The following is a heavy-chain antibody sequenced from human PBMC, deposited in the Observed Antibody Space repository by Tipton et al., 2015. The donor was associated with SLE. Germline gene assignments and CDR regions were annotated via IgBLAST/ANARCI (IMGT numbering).Heavy chain of an antibody. CDR1: GGPIYSSNYY. CDR2: IYYTGLT. J-gene: IGHJ4*02. V-gene: IGHV4-39*01. Sequence: LRLSCTVSGGPIYSSNYYWGWIRQPPGQGLEWIGNIYYTGLTYYNPSLNSRVTMSADTSNNQFSRTLSSVTAADAAVYYCARRVYGGSYRDSGGQGTLVTVST. D-gene: IGHD2-15*01. CDR3: ARRVYGGSYRDS.